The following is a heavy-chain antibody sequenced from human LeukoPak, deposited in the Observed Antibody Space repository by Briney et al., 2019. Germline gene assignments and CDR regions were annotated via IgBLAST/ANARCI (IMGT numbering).Heavy chain of an antibody. J-gene: IGHJ4*02. V-gene: IGHV3-7*05. Sequence: PGGSLRLSCAASGFSFSGHWMNWVRQPPEKGLEWVANIKADGSEKYYVDSVKGRFTISRDDAKRTVDLQMDNLRAEDTAIYYCAYRNNFEYWGQGALVTVSS. CDR1: GFSFSGHW. CDR2: IKADGSEK. D-gene: IGHD1-26*01. CDR3: AYRNNFEY.